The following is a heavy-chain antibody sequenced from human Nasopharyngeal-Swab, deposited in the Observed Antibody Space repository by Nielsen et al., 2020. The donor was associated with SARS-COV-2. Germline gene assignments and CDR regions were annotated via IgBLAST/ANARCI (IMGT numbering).Heavy chain of an antibody. D-gene: IGHD7-27*01. J-gene: IGHJ3*02. V-gene: IGHV4-34*01. CDR2: INHSGST. Sequence: RQAPGKGLEWIGEINHSGSTNYNPSLKSRVTISVDTSKNQFSLKLSSVTAADTAVYSCARRVPNSEATGDIEGAFDIWGQGTMVSVSS. CDR3: ARRVPNSEATGDIEGAFDI.